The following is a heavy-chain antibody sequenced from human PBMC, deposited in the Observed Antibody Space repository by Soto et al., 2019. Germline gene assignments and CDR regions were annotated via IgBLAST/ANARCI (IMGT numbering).Heavy chain of an antibody. D-gene: IGHD3-22*01. Sequence: QVQLQESGPGLVKPSETLSLTCTVSGGSISSYYWSWIRQPPGKGLEWIGYIYYSGSTNYNPSLKSRVTISVDTSKNQCSLKLSSVTAADTAVYYCARQPQGYYDSSGYYQTIGYFDYWGQGTLVTVSS. CDR3: ARQPQGYYDSSGYYQTIGYFDY. CDR1: GGSISSYY. J-gene: IGHJ4*02. CDR2: IYYSGST. V-gene: IGHV4-59*01.